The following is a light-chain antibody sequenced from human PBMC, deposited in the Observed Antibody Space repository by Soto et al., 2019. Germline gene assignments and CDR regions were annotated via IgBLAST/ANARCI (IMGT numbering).Light chain of an antibody. CDR2: DAS. J-gene: IGKJ4*01. CDR3: QQYSSYCT. Sequence: DLQMTQSPSILSASVGDRVTITCRASQSISNWLAWYQQKPGKAPNLLIYDASNLESGVPSRFSGSGSGTEFTLTISSLQPDDFATYYCQQYSSYCTFGGGTKVEIK. CDR1: QSISNW. V-gene: IGKV1-5*01.